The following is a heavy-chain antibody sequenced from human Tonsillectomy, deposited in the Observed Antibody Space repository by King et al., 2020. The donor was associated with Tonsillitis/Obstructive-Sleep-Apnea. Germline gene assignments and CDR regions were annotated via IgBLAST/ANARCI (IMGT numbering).Heavy chain of an antibody. V-gene: IGHV3-7*01. J-gene: IGHJ5*02. CDR2: IKQDGSEK. CDR1: GFTFSSYW. Sequence: VQLVESGGGLVQPGGSLRLSCAASGFTFSSYWMSWVRQAPGKGLEWVANIKQDGSEKYYVDSVKGRFTISRDNAKNSLYLQMNSLRAEDTAVYYCAAEEGCSSTSCNGGWFDPWGQGTLVTVSS. D-gene: IGHD2-2*01. CDR3: AAEEGCSSTSCNGGWFDP.